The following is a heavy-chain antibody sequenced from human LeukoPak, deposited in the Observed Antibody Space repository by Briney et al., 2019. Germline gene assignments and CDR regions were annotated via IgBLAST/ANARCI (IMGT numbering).Heavy chain of an antibody. CDR3: ARVVPAAIASEGGAFDI. V-gene: IGHV3-64*01. CDR1: GFTFSSYA. CDR2: ISSNGGST. J-gene: IGHJ3*02. D-gene: IGHD2-2*01. Sequence: PGGSLRLSCAASGFTFSSYAMHWVRQAPGKGLEYVSAISSNGGSTYYANSVKGRFTISRDNSKNTLYLQMGSLRAEDMAVYYCARVVPAAIASEGGAFDIWGQGTMVTVSS.